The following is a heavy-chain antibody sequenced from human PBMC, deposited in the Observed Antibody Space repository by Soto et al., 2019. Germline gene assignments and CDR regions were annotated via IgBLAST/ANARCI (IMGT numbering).Heavy chain of an antibody. Sequence: SETLFLTCTVSGGSISSSSYYWGWIRQPPGKGLEWIGSIYYSGSTYYNPSLKSRVTISVDTSKNQFSLKLSSVTAADTAVYYCASVSNSGSDAPPYFVYWGQGTLVNVSS. CDR1: GGSISSSSYY. CDR2: IYYSGST. D-gene: IGHD1-26*01. CDR3: ASVSNSGSDAPPYFVY. J-gene: IGHJ4*02. V-gene: IGHV4-39*01.